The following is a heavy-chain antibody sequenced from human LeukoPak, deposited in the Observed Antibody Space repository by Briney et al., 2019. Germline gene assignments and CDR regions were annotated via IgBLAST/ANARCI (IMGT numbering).Heavy chain of an antibody. D-gene: IGHD3-3*01. V-gene: IGHV3-23*01. CDR3: ARDRPITVSGVIILP. CDR1: GFTFTSSA. Sequence: GGSLRLSCSASGFTFTSSAMTWVRQLPGKGLDWVSTISDSGDSTYYADSVKGRFTISRDNARKSVYLQMSSLRGDDTAVYYCARDRPITVSGVIILPWGRGTLVTVSS. J-gene: IGHJ5*02. CDR2: ISDSGDST.